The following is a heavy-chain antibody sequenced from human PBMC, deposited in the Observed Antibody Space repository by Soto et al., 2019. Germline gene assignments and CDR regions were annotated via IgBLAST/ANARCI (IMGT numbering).Heavy chain of an antibody. D-gene: IGHD6-13*01. V-gene: IGHV1-46*01. Sequence: QVQLVQSGAEVKKPGASVKVSCKASGYTFTSYYMHWVRQAPGQGLEWMGIINPSGGSTSYAQKFQGRVPMTRDTATSTVYMELSSLRSEDTAVYYCARVSSWSCFDYWGQGPLVTVSS. CDR1: GYTFTSYY. CDR2: INPSGGST. J-gene: IGHJ4*02. CDR3: ARVSSWSCFDY.